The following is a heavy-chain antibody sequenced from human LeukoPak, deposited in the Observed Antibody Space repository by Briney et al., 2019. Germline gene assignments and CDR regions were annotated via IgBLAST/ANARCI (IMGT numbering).Heavy chain of an antibody. J-gene: IGHJ6*02. Sequence: RASETLSLTCTVSGGSISGYYWSWIRQPPGKGLEWIGYIYYSGSTNYNPSLKSRVTISVDTSKNQFSLKLSSVTAADTAVYYCARGGPGGYSYGYGFYYYYGVDVWGQGTTVTVSS. V-gene: IGHV4-59*01. D-gene: IGHD5-18*01. CDR2: IYYSGST. CDR1: GGSISGYY. CDR3: ARGGPGGYSYGYGFYYYYGVDV.